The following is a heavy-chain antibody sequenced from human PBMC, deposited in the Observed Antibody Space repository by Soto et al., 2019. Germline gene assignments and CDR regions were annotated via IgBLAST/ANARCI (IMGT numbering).Heavy chain of an antibody. CDR1: GFTFSRYA. D-gene: IGHD3-22*01. Sequence: GGSLRLSCSASGFTFSRYAMHWVRQAPGKGLEYVSAISSNGGSTYYADSVKGRFTISRDNSKNTLYLQMSSLRAEDTAVYYSVKDVQYYYDSSGYYFWGQGTLVTVSS. CDR2: ISSNGGST. V-gene: IGHV3-64D*08. J-gene: IGHJ4*02. CDR3: VKDVQYYYDSSGYYF.